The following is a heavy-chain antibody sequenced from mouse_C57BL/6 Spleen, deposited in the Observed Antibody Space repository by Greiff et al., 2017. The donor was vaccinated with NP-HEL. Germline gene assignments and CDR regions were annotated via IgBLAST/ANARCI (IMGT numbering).Heavy chain of an antibody. D-gene: IGHD3-2*02. Sequence: DVMLVESGGGLVKLGGSLKLSCAASGFTFSSYTMSWVRQTPEKRLEWVATISGGGGNTYYPDSVKGRFTISRDNAKNTLYLQMSSLRSEDTALYYCARRDSSGYLYYFDYWGQGTTLTVSS. V-gene: IGHV5-9*01. CDR3: ARRDSSGYLYYFDY. CDR2: ISGGGGNT. J-gene: IGHJ2*01. CDR1: GFTFSSYT.